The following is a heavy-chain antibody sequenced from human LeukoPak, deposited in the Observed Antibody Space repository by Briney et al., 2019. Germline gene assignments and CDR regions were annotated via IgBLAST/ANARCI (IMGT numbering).Heavy chain of an antibody. CDR1: GGSVSSGSYY. CDR3: ARELRGQQLVRGHNWFDP. CDR2: IYYSGST. J-gene: IGHJ5*02. D-gene: IGHD6-13*01. V-gene: IGHV4-61*01. Sequence: SETLSLTCTVSGGSVSSGSYYWSWIRQPPGKGLEWIGYIYYSGSTNYNPSLKSRVTISVDTSKNQFSLKLSSVTAADTAVYYCARELRGQQLVRGHNWFDPWGQGTLDTVSS.